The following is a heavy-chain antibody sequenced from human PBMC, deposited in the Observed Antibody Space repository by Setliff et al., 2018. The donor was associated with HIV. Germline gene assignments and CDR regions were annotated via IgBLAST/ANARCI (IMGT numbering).Heavy chain of an antibody. J-gene: IGHJ4*02. V-gene: IGHV3-48*04. Sequence: PGGSLRLSCAASGFSFSSYWMSWVRQAPGKGLEWLSYIGSSGTPIYYADSVKGRFTISRDNAENSLNLQMNSLRAEDTAVYYCARVRSPFYFDYWGQGTLVTVSS. CDR2: IGSSGTPI. CDR1: GFSFSSYW. CDR3: ARVRSPFYFDY.